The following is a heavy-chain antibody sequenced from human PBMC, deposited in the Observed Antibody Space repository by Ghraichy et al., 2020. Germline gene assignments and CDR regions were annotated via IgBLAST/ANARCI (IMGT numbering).Heavy chain of an antibody. CDR2: IYPGDSDT. CDR3: AREGYSSGWLTDY. CDR1: GYRFTSYW. D-gene: IGHD6-19*01. Sequence: GESLNISCKGSGYRFTSYWIAWVRQMPGKGLEWMGIIYPGDSDTRYSPSFQGQVTMSVDKSSSTAYLQWSSLKASDTAMYYCAREGYSSGWLTDYWGQGTLVTVSS. J-gene: IGHJ4*02. V-gene: IGHV5-51*01.